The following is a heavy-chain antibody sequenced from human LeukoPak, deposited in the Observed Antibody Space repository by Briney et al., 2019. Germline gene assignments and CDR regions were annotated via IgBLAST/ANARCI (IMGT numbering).Heavy chain of an antibody. D-gene: IGHD2/OR15-2a*01. CDR2: IYYSGST. CDR1: GGSFSGYY. CDR3: ARINTYYRHFDY. J-gene: IGHJ4*02. V-gene: IGHV4-59*01. Sequence: SEPLSLTCAVYGGSFSGYYWSWIRQPPGKGLEWIGYIYYSGSTNYNPSLKSRVTISVDTSKNQFSLKLSSVTAADTAVYYCARINTYYRHFDYWGQGTLVTVSS.